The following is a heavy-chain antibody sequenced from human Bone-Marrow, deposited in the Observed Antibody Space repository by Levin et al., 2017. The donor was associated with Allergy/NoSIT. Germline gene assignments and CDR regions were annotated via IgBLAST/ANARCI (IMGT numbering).Heavy chain of an antibody. J-gene: IGHJ5*02. CDR2: ISSSSSTI. CDR1: GFTFSSYS. Sequence: GESLKISCAASGFTFSSYSMNWVRQAPGKGLEWVSYISSSSSTIYYADSVKGRFTISRDNAKNSLYLQMNSLRAEDTAVYYCASGHVMTPYSSSSGNWFDPWGQGTLVTVSS. D-gene: IGHD6-13*01. V-gene: IGHV3-48*04. CDR3: ASGHVMTPYSSSSGNWFDP.